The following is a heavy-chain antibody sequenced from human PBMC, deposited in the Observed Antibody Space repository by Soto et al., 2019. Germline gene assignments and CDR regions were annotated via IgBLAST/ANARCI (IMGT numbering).Heavy chain of an antibody. CDR3: ARQGYYGSNGKSPYPPSRY. CDR1: GGSVSSSDYY. D-gene: IGHD3-22*01. Sequence: KSSETLSLTCTVSGGSVSSSDYYWGWIRQPPGKGLEWIGSIYYSGRTYDNPSLKSRLTISVDTSKNQFSLKLSSVTATDTAVYFCARQGYYGSNGKSPYPPSRYWGQGTPVTVSS. V-gene: IGHV4-39*01. CDR2: IYYSGRT. J-gene: IGHJ4*02.